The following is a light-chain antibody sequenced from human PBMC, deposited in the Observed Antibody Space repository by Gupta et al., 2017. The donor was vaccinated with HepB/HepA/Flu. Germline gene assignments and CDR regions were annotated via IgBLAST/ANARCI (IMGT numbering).Light chain of an antibody. CDR1: SLRSYY. CDR2: GKN. J-gene: IGLJ2*01. CDR3: NSRDSSGNHLV. Sequence: SSELTQDPAVSVALGQTVRITCQGDSLRSYYASWYQQKPGPAPVLVIYGKNNRPSGILERFSGSSSGNTASLTITGAQAEDEADYYCNSRDSSGNHLVFGGGTKLTVL. V-gene: IGLV3-19*01.